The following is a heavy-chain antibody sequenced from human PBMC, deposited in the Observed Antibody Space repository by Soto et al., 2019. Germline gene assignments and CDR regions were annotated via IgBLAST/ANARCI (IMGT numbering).Heavy chain of an antibody. CDR2: ITINEHT. CDR3: ARETGENWTYEAH. CDR1: GAYISDFS. J-gene: IGHJ1*01. Sequence: SETLSLTCRVSGAYISDFSWSWIRQPAGKGLEWIGRITINEHTQTTPSFKSRVTMSIYTSSNHFSLNLQSATAADTALYYCARETGENWTYEAHWGPGTLGTVSP. V-gene: IGHV4-4*07. D-gene: IGHD1-7*01.